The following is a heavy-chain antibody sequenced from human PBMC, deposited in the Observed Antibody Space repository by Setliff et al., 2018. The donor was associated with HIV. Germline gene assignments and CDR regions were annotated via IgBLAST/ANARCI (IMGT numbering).Heavy chain of an antibody. D-gene: IGHD3-3*01. J-gene: IGHJ6*02. CDR3: ARDNLYYNLYDGSPVYGMDV. Sequence: PGGSLRLSCAASGFTFTTYWMHWVRQVPGKGLVWVSRIGSGGAIDYADSVQGRFTISRDNSKNSLYLQMNGLRVEDTGVYYCARDNLYYNLYDGSPVYGMDVWGQGTTVTVSS. V-gene: IGHV3-74*01. CDR2: IGSGGAI. CDR1: GFTFTTYW.